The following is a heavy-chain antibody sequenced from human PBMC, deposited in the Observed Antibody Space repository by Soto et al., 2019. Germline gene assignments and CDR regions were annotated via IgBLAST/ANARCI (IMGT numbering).Heavy chain of an antibody. CDR3: ARGRPHYASPSRFDY. J-gene: IGHJ4*02. CDR2: IYHMGST. V-gene: IGHV4-4*02. CDR1: GGSISSSNW. Sequence: QVQLQESGPGLVKPSGTLSLTCAVSGGSISSSNWWSWVRQPPGKGLEWIGEIYHMGSTTYNPSLKSRVTISVDKSKNQFSLKLSSVTAADTAVYYCARGRPHYASPSRFDYWGQGTLVTVSS. D-gene: IGHD4-17*01.